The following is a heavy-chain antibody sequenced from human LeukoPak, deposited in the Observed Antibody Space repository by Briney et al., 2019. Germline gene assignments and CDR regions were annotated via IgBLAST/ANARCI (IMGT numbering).Heavy chain of an antibody. J-gene: IGHJ4*02. D-gene: IGHD6-19*01. Sequence: AGSLRLSCAASGFTFSSYAMSWVRQAPGKGLEWVAAVTGSGGAPYSADSVKGRFIISRDNSRNTLYLQMNSLRAEDTAVYYCAKEIAVAGTPYFDYWGQGTLVTVSA. CDR3: AKEIAVAGTPYFDY. CDR1: GFTFSSYA. V-gene: IGHV3-23*01. CDR2: VTGSGGAP.